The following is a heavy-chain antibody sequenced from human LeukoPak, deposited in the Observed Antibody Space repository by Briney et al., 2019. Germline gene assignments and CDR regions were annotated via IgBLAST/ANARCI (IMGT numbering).Heavy chain of an antibody. V-gene: IGHV3-23*01. CDR1: GFIFSHHG. CDR3: AKDRGSSGYLFDY. Sequence: GGSLRLSCATSGFIFSHHGMNWVRQAPGKGLEWVSGIRADAVTTYYADSVKGRFIISRDNSKNTLYLQMNSLRAEDTAVYYCAKDRGSSGYLFDYWGQGTLVTVSS. CDR2: IRADAVTT. J-gene: IGHJ4*02. D-gene: IGHD3-22*01.